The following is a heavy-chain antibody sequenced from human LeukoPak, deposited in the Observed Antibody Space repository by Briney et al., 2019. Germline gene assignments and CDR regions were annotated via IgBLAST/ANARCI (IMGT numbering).Heavy chain of an antibody. Sequence: GGPLRLSCAASGLPFSNYAMSWVRQAPGKGLEWVSAISGNGGSTYYADSVKGRFTISRDNSKNTLYLQMNSLRAEDTAVYYCATPNWAFDYWGQGTLVTVSS. CDR1: GLPFSNYA. D-gene: IGHD7-27*01. J-gene: IGHJ4*02. CDR3: ATPNWAFDY. CDR2: ISGNGGST. V-gene: IGHV3-23*01.